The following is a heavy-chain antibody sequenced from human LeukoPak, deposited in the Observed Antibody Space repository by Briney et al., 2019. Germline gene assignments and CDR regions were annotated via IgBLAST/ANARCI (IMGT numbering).Heavy chain of an antibody. CDR2: INHSGDT. CDR3: ARHPQNSGSYDGPSGLDY. V-gene: IGHV4-34*01. Sequence: SETLSLTCAVYGESFSGYYWTWIRQPPGKGLEWIGEINHSGDTNYNPSLKSRVTISADTSKNQFSLKLSSVTAADTAVYYCARHPQNSGSYDGPSGLDYWGQGTLVTVSS. D-gene: IGHD1-26*01. J-gene: IGHJ4*02. CDR1: GESFSGYY.